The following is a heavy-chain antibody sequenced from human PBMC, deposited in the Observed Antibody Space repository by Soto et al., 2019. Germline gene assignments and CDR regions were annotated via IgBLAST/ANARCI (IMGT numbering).Heavy chain of an antibody. CDR3: VGGQFYFDY. CDR2: ISYDGSNK. CDR1: GFPFTSYG. Sequence: QVQLVESGGGVVQPGRSLRLSCAASGFPFTSYGMHWVREGPGKGLEWLAVISYDGSNKFYADSVKGRCTISRDNSKNTLYLPMHSLRPEDTALYYCVGGQFYFDYRGQGTLVIVSS. D-gene: IGHD3-10*01. J-gene: IGHJ4*02. V-gene: IGHV3-30*03.